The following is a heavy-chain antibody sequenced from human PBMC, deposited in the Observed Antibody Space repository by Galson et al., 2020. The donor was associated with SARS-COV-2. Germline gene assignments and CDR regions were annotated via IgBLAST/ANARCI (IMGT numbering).Heavy chain of an antibody. D-gene: IGHD3-22*01. V-gene: IGHV3-33*01. J-gene: IGHJ4*02. CDR1: GFTFSDHA. CDR3: ARDGSSGYYHYFDY. Sequence: GESLKISCAASGFTFSDHAMHWVRQAPGKGLEWVAQIFFDGSEKYYGDSVRGRFTISRDSSKNTVYLQMNNLRVDDTAVYYCARDGSSGYYHYFDYWGQGTLVTVSS. CDR2: IFFDGSEK.